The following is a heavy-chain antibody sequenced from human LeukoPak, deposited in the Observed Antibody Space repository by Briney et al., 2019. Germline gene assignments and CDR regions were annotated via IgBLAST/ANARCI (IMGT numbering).Heavy chain of an antibody. CDR2: VSGSGSTV. CDR1: VFTFSDHI. CDR3: VRQFAS. J-gene: IGHJ4*02. Sequence: GGSLRLSCAASVFTFSDHIMNWVRQLPWKRLEWVAYVSGSGSTVYYADSVKGRFTVSRDNGKSSLYLQMNSLRVEDTALYYCVRQFASWGQGTLVTVSS. V-gene: IGHV3-48*01.